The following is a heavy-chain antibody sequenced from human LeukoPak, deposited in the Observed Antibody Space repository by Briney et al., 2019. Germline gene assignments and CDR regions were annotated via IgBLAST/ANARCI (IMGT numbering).Heavy chain of an antibody. Sequence: SVKVSCKASGGTFSSYAISWVRQAPGQGLEWMGGILPIFGTANYAQKFQGRVTITADKSTSTAYMELSSLRSEDTAVYYCARAVADSLYYYYYYMDVWGKGTTVTVSS. D-gene: IGHD6-19*01. CDR3: ARAVADSLYYYYYYMDV. CDR2: ILPIFGTA. J-gene: IGHJ6*03. V-gene: IGHV1-69*06. CDR1: GGTFSSYA.